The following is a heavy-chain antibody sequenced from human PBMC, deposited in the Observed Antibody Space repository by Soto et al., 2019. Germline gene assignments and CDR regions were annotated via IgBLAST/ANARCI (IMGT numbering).Heavy chain of an antibody. J-gene: IGHJ6*02. CDR2: INHRGSL. D-gene: IGHD1-1*01. CDR1: GGSMTRGDQY. Sequence: QVQLQESGPGLVKPSQTLSLTCTVTGGSMTRGDQYWTWIRHRPGEGLERFGYINHRGSLYYNPSLKSRVSMSVDTSKNPFSLNLSSVTAADTAVYYCARELPQRQGRNMDVWGQGTTVTVSS. CDR3: ARELPQRQGRNMDV. V-gene: IGHV4-31*03.